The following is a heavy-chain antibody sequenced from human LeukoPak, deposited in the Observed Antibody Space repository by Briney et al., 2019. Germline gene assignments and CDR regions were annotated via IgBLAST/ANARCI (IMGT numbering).Heavy chain of an antibody. CDR1: GYTFTSYG. CDR2: ISAYNGNT. CDR3: ARAYYDFWSGYIGVDY. Sequence: ASVKVSCEASGYTFTSYGISWVRQAPGQGLEWMGWISAYNGNTNYAQKLQGRVTMTTDTSTSTAYMELRSLRSDDTAVYYCARAYYDFWSGYIGVDYWGQGTLVTVSS. D-gene: IGHD3-3*01. J-gene: IGHJ4*02. V-gene: IGHV1-18*01.